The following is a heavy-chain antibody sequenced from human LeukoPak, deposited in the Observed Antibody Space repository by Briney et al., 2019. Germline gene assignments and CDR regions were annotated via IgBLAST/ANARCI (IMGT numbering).Heavy chain of an antibody. V-gene: IGHV4-4*09. CDR2: IYTSGST. CDR1: GGSISSYY. CDR3: ARVTKYDSSRNNYYMDV. D-gene: IGHD3-22*01. Sequence: PSETLSLTCTVSGGSISSYYWSWIRQPPGKGLEWIGYIYTSGSTNYNPSLKSRVTISADTSKNQFPLKLSSVTAADTAVYFCARVTKYDSSRNNYYMDVWGKGTTVTVSS. J-gene: IGHJ6*03.